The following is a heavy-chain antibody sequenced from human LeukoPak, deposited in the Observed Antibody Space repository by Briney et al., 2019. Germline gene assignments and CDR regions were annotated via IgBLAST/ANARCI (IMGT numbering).Heavy chain of an antibody. J-gene: IGHJ4*02. D-gene: IGHD4-17*01. CDR3: ATSQGVTTGFDY. CDR1: GFTFDDYA. V-gene: IGHV3-9*01. Sequence: GRSLRLSCAASGFTFDDYAMHWVRQAPGKGLEWVSGISWNSGSIGYADSVKGRFTISRDNAKNSLYLQMNSLRAEDTALYYCATSQGVTTGFDYWGQGTLVTVSS. CDR2: ISWNSGSI.